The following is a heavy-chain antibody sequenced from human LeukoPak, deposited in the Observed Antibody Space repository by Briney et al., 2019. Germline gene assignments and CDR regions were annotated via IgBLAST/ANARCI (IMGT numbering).Heavy chain of an antibody. CDR3: ARVGPDIVVVPAAMPFDY. CDR1: SGPISSYY. D-gene: IGHD2-2*01. Sequence: SETLSLTCTVSSGPISSYYCIWIRESPGKGREGSEYNYYSGSTNYNPSLKSRVTISVDTSKNQFSLKLSSVTAADTAVYYCARVGPDIVVVPAAMPFDYWGQGTLVTVSS. J-gene: IGHJ4*02. V-gene: IGHV4-59*13. CDR2: NYYSGST.